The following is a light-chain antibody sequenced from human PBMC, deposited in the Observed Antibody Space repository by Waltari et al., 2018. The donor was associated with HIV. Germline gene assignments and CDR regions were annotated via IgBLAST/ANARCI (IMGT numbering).Light chain of an antibody. CDR1: QDISTY. J-gene: IGKJ5*01. CDR3: QQYDSLPIT. V-gene: IGKV1-33*01. CDR2: HAS. Sequence: DIQMTQSPSSLSASVGDRVTITCQASQDISTYLNWYQQKPGKAPKLLIYHASNLETGVPSRFSGGGSGTDFTFTINSLQPEDVATYYCQQYDSLPITFGQGTRLEIK.